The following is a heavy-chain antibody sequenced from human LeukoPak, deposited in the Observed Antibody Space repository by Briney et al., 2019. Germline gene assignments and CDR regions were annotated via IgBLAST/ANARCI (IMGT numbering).Heavy chain of an antibody. CDR2: IDYRGST. V-gene: IGHV4-59*01. CDR1: GDSIGTYY. J-gene: IGHJ4*02. CDR3: ARGGRTMIVVVITDYFDY. D-gene: IGHD3-22*01. Sequence: SETLPLTCTVSGDSIGTYYWSRIRQPPGKGLEWIAYIDYRGSTTYNPSLRSRVTISVDTSRNQFSLKLYSVTAADTAVYYCARGGRTMIVVVITDYFDYWGQGTLVTVSS.